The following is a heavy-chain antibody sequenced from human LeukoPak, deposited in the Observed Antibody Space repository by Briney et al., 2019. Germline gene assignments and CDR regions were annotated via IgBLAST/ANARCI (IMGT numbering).Heavy chain of an antibody. CDR2: ISAYNGNT. V-gene: IGHV1-18*01. Sequence: ASVKVSCKASGYTFTSYGISWVRQAPGQGLEWMGWISAYNGNTNYAQKLQGRVTMTTDTSTSTAYMELRSLRSEDTAVYYCARGHARLWWELPLGAFDIWGQGTMVTVSS. J-gene: IGHJ3*02. D-gene: IGHD1-26*01. CDR1: GYTFTSYG. CDR3: ARGHARLWWELPLGAFDI.